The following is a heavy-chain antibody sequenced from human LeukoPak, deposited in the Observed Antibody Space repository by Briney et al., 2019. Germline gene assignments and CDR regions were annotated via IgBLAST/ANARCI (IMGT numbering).Heavy chain of an antibody. J-gene: IGHJ4*02. V-gene: IGHV4-39*01. CDR1: ADSISIRNIY. CDR3: ARHLYFYGSGSRYFDF. D-gene: IGHD3-10*01. CDR2: VYHSGST. Sequence: SETLSLTCTVSADSISIRNIYCGWIRQAPGKGLEWIGTVYHSGSTYYNPSFETRVIISAARSKNPLSLGLSSVTAADTALYYCARHLYFYGSGSRYFDFWGPGTLVTVSS.